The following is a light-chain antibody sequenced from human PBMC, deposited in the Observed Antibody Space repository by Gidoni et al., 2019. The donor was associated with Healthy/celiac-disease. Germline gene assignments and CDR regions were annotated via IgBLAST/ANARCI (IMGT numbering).Light chain of an antibody. CDR1: QSISSY. Sequence: DIQMTQSPSSLSASVGDRVTITCRASQSISSYLNWYQQKPGKAPKLLIYAASSLQSGVPSRFSVSVSGTDFTLTISLLQPEDFATYYCQQSYSTPAITFGQGTRLEIK. J-gene: IGKJ5*01. CDR3: QQSYSTPAIT. V-gene: IGKV1-39*01. CDR2: AAS.